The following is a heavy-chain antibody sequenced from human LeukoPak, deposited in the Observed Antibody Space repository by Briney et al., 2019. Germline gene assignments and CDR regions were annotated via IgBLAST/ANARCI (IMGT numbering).Heavy chain of an antibody. Sequence: PSETLSLTCAVYSGSFSGYYWSWIRQPPGKGLEWIGEINHSGSTNYNPSLKSRVTISVDTSKNQFSLKLSSVTAADTAVYYCARRYYYDSSGRDPFDCWGQGTLVTVSS. CDR2: INHSGST. CDR1: SGSFSGYY. J-gene: IGHJ4*02. D-gene: IGHD3-22*01. CDR3: ARRYYYDSSGRDPFDC. V-gene: IGHV4-34*01.